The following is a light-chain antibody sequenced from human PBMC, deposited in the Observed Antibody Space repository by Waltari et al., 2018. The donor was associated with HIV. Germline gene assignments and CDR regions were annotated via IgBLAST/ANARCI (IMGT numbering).Light chain of an antibody. CDR3: QQFTSLPIT. CDR1: QAIGNH. Sequence: DILMTQSPPSLSASVGDHVTITCRASQAIGNHLSWYRQKSGRAPELLIYGASFLESGVPSKFSGRGSGTTFIFTINSLQPEDSATYYCQQFTSLPITFGPGTTVDIK. V-gene: IGKV1-33*01. CDR2: GAS. J-gene: IGKJ3*01.